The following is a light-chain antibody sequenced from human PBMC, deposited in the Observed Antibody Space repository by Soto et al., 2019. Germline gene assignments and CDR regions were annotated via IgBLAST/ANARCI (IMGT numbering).Light chain of an antibody. Sequence: QSALTQPASVSGSPGQSITISCTGTSSDVGGYNYVSWYQQHPGKVPKLIIYEVSNRPPGVSNRFSGPKSGNTASLTISGLQDEDEEDYYCSSYTTSSTLLFGGGTKLTVL. CDR3: SSYTTSSTLL. J-gene: IGLJ2*01. CDR2: EVS. CDR1: SSDVGGYNY. V-gene: IGLV2-14*01.